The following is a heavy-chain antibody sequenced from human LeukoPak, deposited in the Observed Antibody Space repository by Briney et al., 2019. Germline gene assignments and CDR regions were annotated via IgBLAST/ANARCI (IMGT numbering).Heavy chain of an antibody. CDR3: ASGYYDFWSGYYLADAFDI. D-gene: IGHD3-3*01. J-gene: IGHJ3*02. Sequence: PSETLSLTCTVSGGSISSYYWSWIRQPAGKGLEWIGRIYTSGSTNYNPSLKSRVTMSVDTSKNQFSLKLSSVTAADTAVYYCASGYYDFWSGYYLADAFDIWGQGTMVTVSS. CDR2: IYTSGST. V-gene: IGHV4-4*07. CDR1: GGSISSYY.